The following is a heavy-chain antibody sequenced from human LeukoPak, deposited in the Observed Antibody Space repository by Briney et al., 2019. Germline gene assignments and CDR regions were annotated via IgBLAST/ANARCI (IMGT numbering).Heavy chain of an antibody. Sequence: GGSLRLSCAASGFTFSSYWMHWVRQAPGKGLVWVSRINSDGSSTSYADSVKGRFTISRDNAKNTLYLQMNSLRAEDTAVYYCARDQYYYDSSGYYVPGFADYWGQGTLVTVS. D-gene: IGHD3-22*01. V-gene: IGHV3-74*01. CDR3: ARDQYYYDSSGYYVPGFADY. CDR1: GFTFSSYW. CDR2: INSDGSST. J-gene: IGHJ4*02.